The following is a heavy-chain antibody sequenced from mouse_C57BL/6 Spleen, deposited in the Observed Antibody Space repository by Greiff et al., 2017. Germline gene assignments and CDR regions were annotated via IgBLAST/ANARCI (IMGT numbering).Heavy chain of an antibody. J-gene: IGHJ4*01. CDR1: GFTFSDFY. CDR3: ARDGYGYRAMDY. V-gene: IGHV7-1*01. Sequence: EVQLVESGGGLVQSGRSLRLSCATSGFTFSDFYMEWVRPAPGKGLEWIAASRNKAHDYTTASSASVKGRFIVSRDTSQSMLYLQMNALRAEDTASYYCARDGYGYRAMDYWGQGTSVTVSS. D-gene: IGHD2-2*01. CDR2: SRNKAHDYTT.